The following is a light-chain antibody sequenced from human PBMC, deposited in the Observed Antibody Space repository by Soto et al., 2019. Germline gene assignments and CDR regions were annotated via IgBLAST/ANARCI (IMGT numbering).Light chain of an antibody. J-gene: IGKJ1*01. Sequence: IQLTQSPSSLSASVGDRVTITCRASQGISSYLAWYQHKPGKAPKLLIYAASTLQSGVPSRFSGSGSGTDFALTISSLQPEDFETYCCQQLNSYPQTFGEGTKVDIK. CDR1: QGISSY. V-gene: IGKV1-9*01. CDR3: QQLNSYPQT. CDR2: AAS.